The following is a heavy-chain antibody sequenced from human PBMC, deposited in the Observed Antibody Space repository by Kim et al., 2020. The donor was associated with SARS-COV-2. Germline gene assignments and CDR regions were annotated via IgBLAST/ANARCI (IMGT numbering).Heavy chain of an antibody. CDR2: IWYDGSNK. J-gene: IGHJ6*02. D-gene: IGHD3-10*01. V-gene: IGHV3-33*01. Sequence: GGSLRLSCAASGFTFSSYGMHWVRQAPGKGLEWVAVIWYDGSNKYYADSVKGRFTISRDNSKNTLYLQMNSLRAEDTAVYYCARGDYYGSGSPYYYYYGIDVWGQGTTVTVSS. CDR1: GFTFSSYG. CDR3: ARGDYYGSGSPYYYYYGIDV.